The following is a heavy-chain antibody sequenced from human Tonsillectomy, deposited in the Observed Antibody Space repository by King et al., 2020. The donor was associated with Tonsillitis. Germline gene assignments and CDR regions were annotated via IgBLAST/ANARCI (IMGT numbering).Heavy chain of an antibody. D-gene: IGHD5-12*01. CDR1: GYSFTNYW. CDR2: IYPGDSDT. CDR3: AKFGYDSGSLGYGMDV. V-gene: IGHV5-51*01. J-gene: IGHJ6*02. Sequence: VQLMESGAEVKKPGESLKISCKGSGYSFTNYWIGWVRQMPGKGLEWMGIIYPGDSDTRYSPSFQGQVTISADKSITTAYLQWSSLKASDTAMYYCAKFGYDSGSLGYGMDVWGQGTTVIVSS.